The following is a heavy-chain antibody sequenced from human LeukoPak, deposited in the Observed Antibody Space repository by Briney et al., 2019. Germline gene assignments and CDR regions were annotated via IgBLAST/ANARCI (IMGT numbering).Heavy chain of an antibody. Sequence: GGSLRLSCAASGFTFSSYAMHWVRQAPGKGLEWVAVISYDGSNKYYADSVKGRFTISRHNSKNTLYLQMNSLRAEDTAVYYCARDNHQLLHSYYYAMDVWGQGTSVTVSS. J-gene: IGHJ6*02. V-gene: IGHV3-30-3*01. D-gene: IGHD2-2*01. CDR2: ISYDGSNK. CDR3: ARDNHQLLHSYYYAMDV. CDR1: GFTFSSYA.